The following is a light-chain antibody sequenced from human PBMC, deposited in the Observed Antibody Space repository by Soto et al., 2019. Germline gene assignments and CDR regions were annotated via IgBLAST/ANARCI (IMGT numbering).Light chain of an antibody. V-gene: IGKV1-8*01. CDR2: AAA. J-gene: IGKJ2*01. CDR1: QAISSY. CDR3: QQYFSYPYT. Sequence: AIRMTQSPSSFSASTGDRVTITCRASQAISSYLAWYQQKVGKAPKLLIYAAATLQRGAPSRFSGSGSGTDFTLTISRLQSEDFATYYCQQYFSYPYTCGQGPKLEI.